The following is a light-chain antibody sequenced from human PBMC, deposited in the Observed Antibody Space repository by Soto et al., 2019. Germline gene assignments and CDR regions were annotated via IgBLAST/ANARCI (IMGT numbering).Light chain of an antibody. CDR3: QQRST. CDR2: GAS. Sequence: DIVLTQSPGTLSLSPGERATLSCRASQTVRSSSLAWYQQKPGQAPRLLIFGASTRAAGFPDRFSGSGSGTDFTLTISSLEPEDFAVYYCQQRSTFGQGTKVDI. V-gene: IGKV3D-20*02. CDR1: QTVRSSS. J-gene: IGKJ1*01.